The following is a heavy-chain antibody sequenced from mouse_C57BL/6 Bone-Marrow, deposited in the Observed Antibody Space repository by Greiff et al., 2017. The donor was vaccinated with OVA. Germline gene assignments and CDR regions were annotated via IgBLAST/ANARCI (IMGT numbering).Heavy chain of an antibody. D-gene: IGHD2-12*01. J-gene: IGHJ4*01. CDR1: GYTFTDYY. CDR3: ARLYDPYAMDY. CDR2: IYPGSGNT. Sequence: QVQLKQSGAELVRPGASVKLSCKASGYTFTDYYINWVKQRPGQGLEWIARIYPGSGNTYYNEKFKGKATLTAEKSSSTAYMQLSSLTSEDSAVYFCARLYDPYAMDYWGQGTSVTVSS. V-gene: IGHV1-76*01.